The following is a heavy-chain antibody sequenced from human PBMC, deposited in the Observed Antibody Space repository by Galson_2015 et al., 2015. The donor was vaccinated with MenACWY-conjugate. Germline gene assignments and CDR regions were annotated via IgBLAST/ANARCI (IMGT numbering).Heavy chain of an antibody. J-gene: IGHJ6*03. D-gene: IGHD3-3*01. CDR2: INSNGRNT. CDR3: VKEFYDFWSGAKYYYYLDV. CDR1: GFTFSNTA. Sequence: SLRLSCAASGFTFSNTAMHWVRQAPGKGLEYISGINSNGRNTYYADSVKGRLTISRDNSKNTLYLQMSSLRLEDTALYYCVKEFYDFWSGAKYYYYLDVWGQGTTVTVSS. V-gene: IGHV3-64D*06.